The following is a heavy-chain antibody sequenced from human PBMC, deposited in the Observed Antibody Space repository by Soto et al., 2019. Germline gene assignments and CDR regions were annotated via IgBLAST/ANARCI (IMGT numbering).Heavy chain of an antibody. CDR1: GGSISGSSYY. D-gene: IGHD4-17*01. V-gene: IGHV4-39*01. J-gene: IGHJ4*02. CDR3: ASFSGATYGDYGGGINY. CDR2: VHYSGST. Sequence: LPETLSLTCTVSGGSISGSSYYWGWIRQPPGKGLECIGSVHYSGSTDYNPSLKSRVTISVDTSKNQFSLKLTSVTAADTAVYFCASFSGATYGDYGGGINYWGQGTLVTVSS.